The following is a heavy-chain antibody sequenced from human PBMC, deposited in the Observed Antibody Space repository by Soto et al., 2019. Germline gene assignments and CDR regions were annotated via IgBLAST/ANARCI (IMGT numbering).Heavy chain of an antibody. J-gene: IGHJ6*03. Sequence: QVQLQQWGAGLLKPSETLSLTCAVYGGSFSDFHWSWIRQPPGKGLEWIGEIHHRGNTNYNPSLRSRVTMSVDTSQNLFSLKMNSVTAADTAVYYCARTHYSMDVWDKGTTVNVSS. CDR2: IHHRGNT. CDR3: ARTHYSMDV. CDR1: GGSFSDFH. V-gene: IGHV4-34*01.